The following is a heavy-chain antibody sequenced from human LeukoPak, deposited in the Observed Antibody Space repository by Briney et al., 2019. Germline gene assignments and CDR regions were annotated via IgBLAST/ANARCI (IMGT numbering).Heavy chain of an antibody. CDR2: IRYDGSNK. CDR1: GFTFSSYG. J-gene: IGHJ4*02. CDR3: AKEDSGSSSDY. V-gene: IGHV3-30*02. Sequence: QSGGSLRLSCAASGFTFSSYGMHWVRQAPGKGLEWVAFIRYDGSNKNYADSVKGRFTISRDNSKNTLYLQMNSLTAEETAVYYCAKEDSGSSSDYWGQGTLVTVSS. D-gene: IGHD6-13*01.